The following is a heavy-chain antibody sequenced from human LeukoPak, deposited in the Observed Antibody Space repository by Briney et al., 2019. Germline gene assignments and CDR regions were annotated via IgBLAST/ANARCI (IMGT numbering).Heavy chain of an antibody. D-gene: IGHD5-24*01. CDR2: INSNGSST. CDR1: GFTFSSYW. V-gene: IGHV3-74*01. J-gene: IGHJ2*01. Sequence: PGGSLRLSCAASGFTFSSYWMHWVRQAPGKGLVWVSRINSNGSSTSYADSVKGRFTISRDNAKNTLYLQMNSLRAEDTAVYYCARAPAWLQLWYFDLWGRGTLVTVSS. CDR3: ARAPAWLQLWYFDL.